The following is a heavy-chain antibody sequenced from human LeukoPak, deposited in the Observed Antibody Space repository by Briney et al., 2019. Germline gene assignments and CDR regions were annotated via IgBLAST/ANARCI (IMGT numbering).Heavy chain of an antibody. J-gene: IGHJ2*01. CDR1: GFTFSSYA. D-gene: IGHD2-21*02. Sequence: PGGSLRLSCAASGFTFSSYAMHWVRQAPGKGLEWVAVISYDGSNKYYADSVKGRFTISRDNSKNTLYLQMNSLRAEDTAVYYCAKESVVTARDWYFDLWGRGTLVTVSS. V-gene: IGHV3-30*18. CDR2: ISYDGSNK. CDR3: AKESVVTARDWYFDL.